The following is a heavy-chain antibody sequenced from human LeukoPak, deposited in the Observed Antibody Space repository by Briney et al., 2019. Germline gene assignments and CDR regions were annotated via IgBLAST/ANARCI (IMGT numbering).Heavy chain of an antibody. V-gene: IGHV5-51*01. J-gene: IGHJ4*02. Sequence: GESLKISCKGSGYSFPTYWIAWVRQMPGRGLEWMGIIYPDESNIRYSPSFQGQVTISADKSISTAYLQWSSLKASDTAMYYCARPPSRGYSSSFEYWGQGTLVTVSS. CDR3: ARPPSRGYSSSFEY. CDR2: IYPDESNI. CDR1: GYSFPTYW. D-gene: IGHD2-2*03.